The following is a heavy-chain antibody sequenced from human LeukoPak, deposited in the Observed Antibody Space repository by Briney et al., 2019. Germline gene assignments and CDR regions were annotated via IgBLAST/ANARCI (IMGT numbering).Heavy chain of an antibody. CDR2: ISYDGSNK. Sequence: GGSLRLSCAASGLTFSSYGMHWVRQAPGKGLEWVAVISYDGSNKYYADSAKGRFTISRDNSKNTLYLQMNSLRAEDTAVYYCAKVRDDYGVYFDYWGQGTLVTVSS. CDR3: AKVRDDYGVYFDY. D-gene: IGHD4-17*01. CDR1: GLTFSSYG. J-gene: IGHJ4*02. V-gene: IGHV3-30*18.